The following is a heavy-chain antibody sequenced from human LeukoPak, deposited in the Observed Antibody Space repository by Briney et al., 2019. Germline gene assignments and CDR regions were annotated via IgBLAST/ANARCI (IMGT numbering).Heavy chain of an antibody. Sequence: VGSLRLSRAVSGFTVSSNYMSWVRQAPGKGLEWVSVIYSGGSTYYADSVKGRFTISRDNSKNTLYLQMNSLRAQDTAVYYCAGQYCSGGSCYSYYYYGMDVWGQGTTVTASS. V-gene: IGHV3-53*01. CDR1: GFTVSSNY. D-gene: IGHD2-15*01. CDR3: AGQYCSGGSCYSYYYYGMDV. J-gene: IGHJ6*02. CDR2: IYSGGST.